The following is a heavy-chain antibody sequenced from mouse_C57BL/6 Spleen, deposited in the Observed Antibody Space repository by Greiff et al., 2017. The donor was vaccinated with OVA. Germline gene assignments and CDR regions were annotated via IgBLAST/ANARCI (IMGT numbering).Heavy chain of an antibody. CDR1: GYTFTSYW. D-gene: IGHD2-2*01. V-gene: IGHV1-55*01. CDR2: IYPGSGST. CDR3: ARSGGYDVSYAKDY. J-gene: IGHJ4*01. Sequence: VKLLESGAELVKPGASVKMSCKASGYTFTSYWMPWVKQRPEQGLEWIGDIYPGSGSTNYNEKFKSKATLTVDTSSSTAYMQLSSLTSEDSAVYYCARSGGYDVSYAKDYWGQGTSVTVST.